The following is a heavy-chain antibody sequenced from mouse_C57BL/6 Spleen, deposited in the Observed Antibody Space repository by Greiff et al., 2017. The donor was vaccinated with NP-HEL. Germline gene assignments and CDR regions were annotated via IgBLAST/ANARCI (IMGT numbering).Heavy chain of an antibody. J-gene: IGHJ1*03. CDR2: ISYSGST. V-gene: IGHV3-8*01. CDR3: ARFVTTVPWYFDV. D-gene: IGHD1-1*01. CDR1: GYSIPSDY. Sequence: EVKLLESGPGLAKPSQTLSLTCSVTGYSIPSDYWNWIRKFPGNKLEYMGYISYSGSTNYTPSLKRRISITRDTAKNQYYLQLNSVTTEDTATYYCARFVTTVPWYFDVWGTGTTVTVSS.